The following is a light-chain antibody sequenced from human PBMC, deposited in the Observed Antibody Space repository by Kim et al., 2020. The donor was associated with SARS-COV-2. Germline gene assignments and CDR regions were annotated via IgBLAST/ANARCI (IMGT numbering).Light chain of an antibody. V-gene: IGLV4-69*01. CDR1: SGPSRYA. CDR3: QTWGTGTPV. J-gene: IGLJ3*02. Sequence: SGKLTDTVGSGPSRYAMAWQPRRPVKGPRDLMKLNSDGSHRKGAGITDRFSGSSSGAARYLAISRLQSEDEADYFCQTWGTGTPVFGGGTQLSVL. CDR2: LNSDGSH.